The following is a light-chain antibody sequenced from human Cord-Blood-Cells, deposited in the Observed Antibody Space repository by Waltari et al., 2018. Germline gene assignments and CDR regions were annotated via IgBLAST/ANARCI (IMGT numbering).Light chain of an antibody. CDR1: QSISSY. Sequence: DIQMTQSPSSLSASVGDRVTITCRASQSISSYLNWYQQKQGKAPKLLIYAASSLQSGVPSRFSGSGSGTDFTLTISSLQPEDFATYYCQQSYSTPRSWTFGQGTKVEIK. V-gene: IGKV1-39*01. CDR3: QQSYSTPRSWT. J-gene: IGKJ1*01. CDR2: AAS.